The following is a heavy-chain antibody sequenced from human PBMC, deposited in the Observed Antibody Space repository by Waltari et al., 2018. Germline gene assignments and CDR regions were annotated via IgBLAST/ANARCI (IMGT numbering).Heavy chain of an antibody. CDR2: IYTSGST. Sequence: QVQLQESGPGLVTPSETLSLTCTVSGRSISSYYWRWLLQHAGTGLEWIWRIYTSGSTNYNPSLKSRVTMSVDTSKNQFSLKLSSVTAADTAVYYCARDCSTSCEYYYYYYMDVWGKGTTVTVSS. D-gene: IGHD2-2*01. J-gene: IGHJ6*03. CDR1: GRSISSYY. V-gene: IGHV4-4*07. CDR3: ARDCSTSCEYYYYYYMDV.